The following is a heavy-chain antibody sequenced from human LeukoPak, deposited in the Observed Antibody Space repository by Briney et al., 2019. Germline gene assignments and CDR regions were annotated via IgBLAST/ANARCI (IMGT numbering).Heavy chain of an antibody. CDR3: ARETYYGSGSYSDFALDY. J-gene: IGHJ4*02. D-gene: IGHD3-10*01. Sequence: GGSLRLSCAASGFTFNTYTMNWVRQAPGQGLKWVSSISPENTYIYYADSVKGRFTISRDNAKNSVYLQMNSLRAEDTAVYYCARETYYGSGSYSDFALDYWGQGTLVTVSS. CDR2: ISPENTYI. CDR1: GFTFNTYT. V-gene: IGHV3-21*01.